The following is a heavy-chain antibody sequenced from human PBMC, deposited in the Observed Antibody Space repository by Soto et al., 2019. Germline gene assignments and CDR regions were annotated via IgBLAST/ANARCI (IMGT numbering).Heavy chain of an antibody. D-gene: IGHD2-15*01. Sequence: GGSLRLSCAASGFTFSSYAMSWVRQAPGKGLEWVSAISGSGGSTYYADSVKGRFTISRDNSKNTLYLQMNSLRAEDTAVYYCAKAPEGIFEIGAWFDPWGQGTLVTVSS. CDR3: AKAPEGIFEIGAWFDP. V-gene: IGHV3-23*01. CDR1: GFTFSSYA. CDR2: ISGSGGST. J-gene: IGHJ5*02.